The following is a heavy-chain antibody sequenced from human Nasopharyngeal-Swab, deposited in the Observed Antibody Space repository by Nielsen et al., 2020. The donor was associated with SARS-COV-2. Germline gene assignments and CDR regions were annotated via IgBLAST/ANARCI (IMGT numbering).Heavy chain of an antibody. Sequence: GESLKISCAASGFDVSNDYLSWVRQAPGKGPEWVSVIYSGGSTYYADSVRGRFTISRDNSKNTLYLQMNSLRVEDTAIYYCARDGPSGSYDGWGQGTLVTVSS. CDR2: IYSGGST. V-gene: IGHV3-53*01. D-gene: IGHD1-26*01. J-gene: IGHJ4*02. CDR1: GFDVSNDY. CDR3: ARDGPSGSYDG.